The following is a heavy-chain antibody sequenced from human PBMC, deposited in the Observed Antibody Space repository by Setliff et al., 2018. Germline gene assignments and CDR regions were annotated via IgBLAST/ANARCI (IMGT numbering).Heavy chain of an antibody. CDR2: ISGSGGST. CDR3: AKDFRDLGYSDY. J-gene: IGHJ4*02. Sequence: PGESLKISCAASGFTLSSYAMSWVRQAPGKGLEWVSAISGSGGSTYYADSVKGRFTISRDNSKNTLYLQMNSLRAEDTAVYYCAKDFRDLGYSDYWGQGTLVTVSS. V-gene: IGHV3-23*01. CDR1: GFTLSSYA.